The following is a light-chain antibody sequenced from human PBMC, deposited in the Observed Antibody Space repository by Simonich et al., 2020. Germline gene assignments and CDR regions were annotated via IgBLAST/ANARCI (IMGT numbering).Light chain of an antibody. CDR2: EVS. J-gene: IGLJ2*01. CDR1: SSDVGGYNY. CDR3: SSYAGSNNLV. Sequence: QSALTQPASVSGSPGQSITISCTGTSSDVGGYNYVSWYQQHPGKAPKLLIYEVSKQPSGVPDRFSGSKSGNTAALTVSGLQAEDEADYYCSSYAGSNNLVFGGGTKLTVL. V-gene: IGLV2-8*01.